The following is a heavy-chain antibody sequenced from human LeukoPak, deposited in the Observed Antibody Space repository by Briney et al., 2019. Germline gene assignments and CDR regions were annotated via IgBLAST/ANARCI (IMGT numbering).Heavy chain of an antibody. V-gene: IGHV4-4*02. J-gene: IGHJ4*02. Sequence: PSETLSLTCAVSGDSISSDNWWSWVRQPPGKGLEWIGEIHHSGSTNYNPSLKSRVTMSVDTSKNQFSLKLSSVTAADTAVYYCARLVVTEYYFDYWGQGTLVTVSS. CDR1: GDSISSDNW. CDR3: ARLVVTEYYFDY. CDR2: IHHSGST. D-gene: IGHD2-15*01.